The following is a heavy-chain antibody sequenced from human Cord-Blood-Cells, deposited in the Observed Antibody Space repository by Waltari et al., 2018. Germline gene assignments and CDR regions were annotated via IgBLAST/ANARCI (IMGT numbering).Heavy chain of an antibody. J-gene: IGHJ3*02. V-gene: IGHV3-23*01. CDR3: AKELHPYYDFWSGYFDAFDI. CDR1: GFTFSSYA. Sequence: EVQLLESGGGLVQPGGSLRLSCAASGFTFSSYAMSWVRQAPGKGLEWVSAISGSGGSTYYADSVKGRFTISRDNSKNTLYLQMNSLRAEDTAVYYCAKELHPYYDFWSGYFDAFDIWGQGTMVTVSS. CDR2: ISGSGGST. D-gene: IGHD3-3*01.